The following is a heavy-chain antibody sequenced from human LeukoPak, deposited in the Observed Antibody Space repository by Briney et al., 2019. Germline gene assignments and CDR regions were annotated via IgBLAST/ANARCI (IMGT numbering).Heavy chain of an antibody. CDR2: IYYSGST. D-gene: IGHD3-22*01. J-gene: IGHJ3*02. CDR1: GGSISSYY. V-gene: IGHV4-59*01. Sequence: SETLSLTCTVSGGSISSYYLSWIRQPPGKGLEWIGYIYYSGSTNYNPSLKSRVTISVDTSKNQFSLKLSSVTAADTAVYYCARDPANYYDSSGYYFDAFDIWGQGTMVTVSS. CDR3: ARDPANYYDSSGYYFDAFDI.